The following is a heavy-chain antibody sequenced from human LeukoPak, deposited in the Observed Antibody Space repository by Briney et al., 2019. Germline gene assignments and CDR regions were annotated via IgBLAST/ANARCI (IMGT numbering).Heavy chain of an antibody. CDR3: ARATLDN. J-gene: IGHJ4*02. V-gene: IGHV3-53*01. CDR2: IYSDGST. CDR1: GFGVSSNY. Sequence: SGGSLRLSCAASGFGVSSNYISWVRQAPGKGLEWVSVIYSDGSTKYADSVKARFTISRDNSKNTVYLQMNSLRVEDTAVYYCARATLDNWGQGTLVTVSS.